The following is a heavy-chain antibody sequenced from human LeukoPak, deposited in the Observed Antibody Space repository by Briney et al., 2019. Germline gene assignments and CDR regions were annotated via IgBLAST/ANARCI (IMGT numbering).Heavy chain of an antibody. CDR1: GYTFTSYY. D-gene: IGHD3-22*01. J-gene: IGHJ5*02. CDR3: ARDKDYYDSSGYMYNWFDP. V-gene: IGHV1-46*01. Sequence: GASVKVSCKASGYTFTSYYMHWVRQAPGQGLEWMGIINPSGGNTNYAQKFQGRVTMTRDTSISTAYMELSRLRSDDTAVYYCARDKDYYDSSGYMYNWFDPWGQGTLVTVSS. CDR2: INPSGGNT.